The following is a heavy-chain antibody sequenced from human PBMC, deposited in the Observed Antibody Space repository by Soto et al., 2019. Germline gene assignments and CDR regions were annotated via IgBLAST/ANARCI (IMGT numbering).Heavy chain of an antibody. J-gene: IGHJ4*02. CDR3: ANRLRFPGYFDY. D-gene: IGHD3-16*01. CDR2: ISGSGGST. V-gene: IGHV3-23*01. CDR1: VFPFSSYA. Sequence: PGGSLRLSCAASVFPFSSYAMSWVRQAPGKGLEWVSAISGSGGSTYYADSVKGRFTISRDNSKNTLYLQMNSLRAEDTAVYYCANRLRFPGYFDYWGQGTLVTSPQ.